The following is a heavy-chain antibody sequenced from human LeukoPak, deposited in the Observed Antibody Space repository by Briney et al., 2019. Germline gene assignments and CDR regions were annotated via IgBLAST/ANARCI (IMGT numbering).Heavy chain of an antibody. CDR3: ARDPEEYSSSSFNDY. CDR2: ISSDGSST. Sequence: PGGSLRLSCAASGFTFSSYWIHWVRQAPGKGLVWVSRISSDGSSTRYADSVKGRFTISRDNAKNTLYLQMNSLRAEDTAVYYCARDPEEYSSSSFNDYWGQGTLVTVSS. J-gene: IGHJ4*02. V-gene: IGHV3-74*01. CDR1: GFTFSSYW. D-gene: IGHD6-6*01.